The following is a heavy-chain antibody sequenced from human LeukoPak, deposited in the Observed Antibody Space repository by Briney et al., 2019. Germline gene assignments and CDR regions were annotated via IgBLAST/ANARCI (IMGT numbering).Heavy chain of an antibody. CDR3: ARAPSGVSFDY. D-gene: IGHD1-26*01. CDR2: VYYSGST. CDR1: GGTLSTSSYY. V-gene: IGHV4-39*07. Sequence: SDTLSLTCTVSGGTLSTSSYYFAWLRQPPGKGLEWIGNVYYSGSTYHHPSLKSRVTISIDTSKNQFSLNLNSVTAAATAVYYCARAPSGVSFDYWGQGTLVTVSS. J-gene: IGHJ4*02.